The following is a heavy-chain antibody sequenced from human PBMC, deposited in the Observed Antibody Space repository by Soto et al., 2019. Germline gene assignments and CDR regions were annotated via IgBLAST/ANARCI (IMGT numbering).Heavy chain of an antibody. Sequence: SETLSLTCAVSGDSVTSNVWWSWVRQSPGKGLEWIGEAYHNGLTDYNPSLKSRVTMSVDTSKNEFSLKLTSLTAADTAIYYCVRDAAVPGVSDRFDSLGQGILVNVSS. J-gene: IGHJ4*02. CDR1: GDSVTSNVW. CDR2: AYHNGLT. V-gene: IGHV4-4*02. CDR3: VRDAAVPGVSDRFDS. D-gene: IGHD6-19*01.